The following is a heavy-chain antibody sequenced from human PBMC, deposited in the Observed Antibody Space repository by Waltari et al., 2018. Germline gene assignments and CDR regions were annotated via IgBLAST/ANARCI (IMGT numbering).Heavy chain of an antibody. Sequence: EVQLVQSGAEVKKPGATVKISCKASGYTLTDYYMHWVQQAPGKGLAWMGRVDPEDGETIYAEKFQGRVPITADTSTDTGYMELSSLRSEDTAVYYCATELDCTNGVCSDYWGQGTLVTVSS. V-gene: IGHV1-69-2*01. CDR2: VDPEDGET. CDR3: ATELDCTNGVCSDY. J-gene: IGHJ4*02. D-gene: IGHD2-8*01. CDR1: GYTLTDYY.